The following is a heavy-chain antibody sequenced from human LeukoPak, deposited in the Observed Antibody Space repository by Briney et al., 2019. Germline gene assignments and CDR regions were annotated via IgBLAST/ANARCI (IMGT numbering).Heavy chain of an antibody. Sequence: SETLSLTCTVSGDSVSSGSFYWGWIRQPPGKVLEWIGNIYYSGSTYYNPSLKSRVTISVGTSKNQFSLKLTSVTAADTAVYYCAREVISSSWFPFDYWGQGTLVTVSS. V-gene: IGHV4-39*02. CDR1: GDSVSSGSFY. D-gene: IGHD6-13*01. CDR3: AREVISSSWFPFDY. CDR2: IYYSGST. J-gene: IGHJ4*02.